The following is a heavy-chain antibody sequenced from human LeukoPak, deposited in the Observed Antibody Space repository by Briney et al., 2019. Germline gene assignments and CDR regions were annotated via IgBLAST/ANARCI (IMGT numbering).Heavy chain of an antibody. V-gene: IGHV3-30*04. CDR3: ARDLANFGLDP. D-gene: IGHD3-16*01. CDR2: ISYDGSNK. Sequence: GRSLRLSCVASGFTLSSYAMHWVRQAPGKGLEWVAVISYDGSNKYYADSVKGRFTISRDNSKNTLYLQMDSLRAEDTAVYYCARDLANFGLDPWGQGTLVTVSS. CDR1: GFTLSSYA. J-gene: IGHJ5*02.